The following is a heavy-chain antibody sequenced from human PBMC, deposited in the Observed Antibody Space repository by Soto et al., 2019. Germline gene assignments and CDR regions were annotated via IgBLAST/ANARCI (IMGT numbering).Heavy chain of an antibody. V-gene: IGHV4-30-4*01. J-gene: IGHJ6*02. CDR3: ARDTVVNYYYYGLDV. CDR1: GGSISSGDY. D-gene: IGHD2-15*01. Sequence: SETLSLTCAVSGGSISSGDYWSWIRQPPGKGLEWIGNIYYSGSTYYNPALKSRVTITVDTSKNQFSLKLSSVTAADKAIYYCARDTVVNYYYYGLDVWGQGTTVTV. CDR2: IYYSGST.